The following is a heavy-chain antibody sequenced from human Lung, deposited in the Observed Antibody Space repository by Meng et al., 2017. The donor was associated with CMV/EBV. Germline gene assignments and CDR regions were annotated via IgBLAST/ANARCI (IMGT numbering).Heavy chain of an antibody. V-gene: IGHV3-21*01. CDR2: ISYTSHYI. J-gene: IGHJ4*02. D-gene: IGHD6-19*01. Sequence: GGSLRLXCAASGFTLSSFTMNWVRQAPGKGLEWVSSISYTSHYIYYADSLKGRFTISRDNARNSLYLQMNSLRAEDTAVYYCAGSRSGRYSPFDYWGQGTLVTVSS. CDR1: GFTLSSFT. CDR3: AGSRSGRYSPFDY.